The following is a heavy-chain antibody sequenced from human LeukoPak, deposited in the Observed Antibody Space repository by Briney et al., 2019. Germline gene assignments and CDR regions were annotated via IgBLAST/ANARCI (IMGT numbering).Heavy chain of an antibody. CDR1: GFTFGDHA. CDR2: IRSKAYRGTT. Sequence: PGGSLRLSGRGSGFTFGDHAMSWVRQAPGKGLEWVGFIRSKAYRGTTEYAASVKGRFTISRDDSASIAYLQMNSLKTEDTAVYYCARGPIQLWIHNAMDVWGQGTTATVSS. V-gene: IGHV3-49*04. CDR3: ARGPIQLWIHNAMDV. J-gene: IGHJ6*02. D-gene: IGHD5-18*01.